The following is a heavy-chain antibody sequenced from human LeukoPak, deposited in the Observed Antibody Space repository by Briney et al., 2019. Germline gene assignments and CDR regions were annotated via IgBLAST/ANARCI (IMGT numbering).Heavy chain of an antibody. V-gene: IGHV1-18*01. CDR2: ISAYNGNT. D-gene: IGHD5-18*01. CDR3: ARTYSGYSYGMYWYFDL. Sequence: ASVKVSCKASGYTFTSYGISWVRQAPGQGLEWMGWISAYNGNTNYAQKLQGRVTMTTDTSTSAAYMELRSLRSDDTAVYYCARTYSGYSYGMYWYFDLWGRGTLVTVSS. CDR1: GYTFTSYG. J-gene: IGHJ2*01.